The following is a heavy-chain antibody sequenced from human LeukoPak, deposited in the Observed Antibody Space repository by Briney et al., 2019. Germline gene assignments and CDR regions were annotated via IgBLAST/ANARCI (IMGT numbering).Heavy chain of an antibody. J-gene: IGHJ4*02. CDR1: GFTFSSYG. V-gene: IGHV3-33*01. CDR3: ARWDIPTADIDY. D-gene: IGHD6-13*01. CDR2: IRFDESHR. Sequence: GSLRLSCAAYGFTFSSYGMHWVRQAPGKGLEWVAVIRFDESHRYYADSVKGRFTISRDNSKNTLFLQMNSLRAEDTALYYCARWDIPTADIDYWGQGTLVTVSS.